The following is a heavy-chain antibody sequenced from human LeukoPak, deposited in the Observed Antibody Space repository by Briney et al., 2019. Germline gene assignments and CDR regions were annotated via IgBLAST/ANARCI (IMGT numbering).Heavy chain of an antibody. Sequence: GGSLRLSCAASGFTFSSYAMHWVRQAPGKGLEWVAVISYDGSNKYCADSVKGRFTISRDNSKNTLYLQMNSLRAEDTGVYYCAKDSGWIQFIDWGQGTLVTVSS. CDR2: ISYDGSNK. CDR3: AKDSGWIQFID. CDR1: GFTFSSYA. D-gene: IGHD5-18*01. J-gene: IGHJ4*02. V-gene: IGHV3-30-3*02.